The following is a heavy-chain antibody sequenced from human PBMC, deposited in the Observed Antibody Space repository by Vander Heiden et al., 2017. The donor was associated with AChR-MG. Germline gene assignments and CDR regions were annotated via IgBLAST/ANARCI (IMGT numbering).Heavy chain of an antibody. CDR1: GFTFDYFS. V-gene: IGHV3-23*01. CDR3: AKDAGAGFQYFQH. D-gene: IGHD6-19*01. J-gene: IGHJ1*01. Sequence: EVRLLESGGDLVQPGGSLSLSCAASGFTFDYFSMSWVRQAPGKGLEWVSTQGAGSSSAFYADSVKGRFTMSRDNAKNTLYLQMSSLSAEDTAVYYCAKDAGAGFQYFQHWGRGTLVTVLS. CDR2: QGAGSSSA.